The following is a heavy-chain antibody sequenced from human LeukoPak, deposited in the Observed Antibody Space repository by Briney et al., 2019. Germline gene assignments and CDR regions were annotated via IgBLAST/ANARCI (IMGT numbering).Heavy chain of an antibody. CDR1: GFTFSSYA. CDR3: AKGPESYYYDSSGPVNNWFDP. V-gene: IGHV3-23*01. J-gene: IGHJ5*02. CDR2: ISGSGGST. Sequence: PGGSLRLSCAASGFTFSSYAMSWVRQAPGKGLEWVSAISGSGGSTYYADSVKGRFTISGDNSKNTLYLQMNSLRAEDTAVYYCAKGPESYYYDSSGPVNNWFDPWGQGTLVTVSS. D-gene: IGHD3-22*01.